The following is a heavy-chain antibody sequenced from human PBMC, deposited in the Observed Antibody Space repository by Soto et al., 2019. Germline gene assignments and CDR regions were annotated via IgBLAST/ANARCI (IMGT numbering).Heavy chain of an antibody. CDR1: GGSISSSSYY. CDR2: IYYSGST. D-gene: IGHD3-10*01. CDR3: ARGSSWFGEPRGAFDI. V-gene: IGHV4-39*01. J-gene: IGHJ3*02. Sequence: SETLSLTCTVSGGSISSSSYYWGWIRQPPGKGLEWIGSIYYSGSTYYNPSLKSRVTISVDTSKNQFSLKLSSVTAADTAVYYCARGSSWFGEPRGAFDIWGQGTMVTVSS.